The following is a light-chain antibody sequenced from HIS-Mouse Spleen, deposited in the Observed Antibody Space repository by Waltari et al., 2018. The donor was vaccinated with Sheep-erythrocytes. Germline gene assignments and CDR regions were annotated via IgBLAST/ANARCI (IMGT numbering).Light chain of an antibody. J-gene: IGKJ4*01. CDR3: QQYYSTPPT. V-gene: IGKV4-1*01. CDR1: QSVLYSSNNKNY. Sequence: DIVMTQSPDSLAVSLGERATINCKSSQSVLYSSNNKNYLAWYQQKPGQPPKLLIYWASTREPGVPYRFSGCGSGTDFTLTTISLQAEDVAVYYFQQYYSTPPTFGGGTKVEIK. CDR2: WAS.